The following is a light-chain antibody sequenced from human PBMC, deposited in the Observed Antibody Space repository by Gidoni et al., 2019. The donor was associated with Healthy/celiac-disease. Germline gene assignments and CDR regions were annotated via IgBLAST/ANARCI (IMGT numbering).Light chain of an antibody. CDR1: QSVLYSSNNKNY. J-gene: IGKJ1*01. Sequence: DIVMTQSPDSLAASLGERATINCKSSQSVLYSSNNKNYLAWYQQKPGQPPKLLNYWASTRESGVPDRFSGSGSGTDYTLTISSLQAEDVAVYYCQQYYSTPRTFGQGTKVEIK. CDR2: WAS. V-gene: IGKV4-1*01. CDR3: QQYYSTPRT.